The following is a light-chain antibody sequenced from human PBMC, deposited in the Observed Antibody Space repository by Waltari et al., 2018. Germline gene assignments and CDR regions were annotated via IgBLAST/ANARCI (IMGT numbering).Light chain of an antibody. CDR3: QHFNNWPPWA. CDR1: QSIGRD. Sequence: EILMTQSPATLSVSPGEIATLSCRASQSIGRDLAWYPQRPGQAPRLLIYSATVRATGVPARFSASGSGTEFTLTISSLQSEDVAVYYCQHFNNWPPWAFGQGTKVEIK. V-gene: IGKV3-15*01. CDR2: SAT. J-gene: IGKJ1*01.